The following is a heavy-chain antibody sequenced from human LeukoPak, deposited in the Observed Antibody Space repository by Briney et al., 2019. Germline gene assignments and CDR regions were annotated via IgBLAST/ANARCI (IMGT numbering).Heavy chain of an antibody. Sequence: GGSLRLSCVTSGFSFSTYDMSWVRQAPGKGLEWVSGITANTRGSITYYADSVKGRFTISRDNSRNTLYLQMNSLRAEDTAVYYCAKTVYWGNFDYWGQGTLVTVSS. CDR2: ITANTRGSIT. D-gene: IGHD2-8*02. CDR3: AKTVYWGNFDY. V-gene: IGHV3-23*01. CDR1: GFSFSTYD. J-gene: IGHJ4*02.